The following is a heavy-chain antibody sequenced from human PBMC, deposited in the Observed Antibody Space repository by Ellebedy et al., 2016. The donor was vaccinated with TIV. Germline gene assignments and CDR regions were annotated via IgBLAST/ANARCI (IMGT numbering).Heavy chain of an antibody. V-gene: IGHV3-7*04. CDR3: ASDTVEVPDGDAFEI. Sequence: GESLKISCAASGFTFSRYWMSWLRQARGKGLEWVAHIKCDEIETYHADSVKGRVTISRDNARKSLYLQMDSLRVDDTAVYYCASDTVEVPDGDAFEIWGRGTMVTVSS. J-gene: IGHJ3*02. D-gene: IGHD2-2*01. CDR2: IKCDEIET. CDR1: GFTFSRYW.